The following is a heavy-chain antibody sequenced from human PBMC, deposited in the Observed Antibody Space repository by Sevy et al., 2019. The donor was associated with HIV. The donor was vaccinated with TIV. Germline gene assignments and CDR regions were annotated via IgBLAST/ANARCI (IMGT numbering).Heavy chain of an antibody. CDR3: AREGCTKPHDY. Sequence: GGALRLSCAASGFDFRISSMSWVRHAPGKGLEWVSTLSFGCGKINYADSVKGRFTISRDNSKSSVYLQMNNMRVEDTAVYYCAREGCTKPHDYWGQGTLVTVSS. D-gene: IGHD2-8*01. V-gene: IGHV3-23*01. CDR1: GFDFRISS. J-gene: IGHJ4*02. CDR2: LSFGCGKI.